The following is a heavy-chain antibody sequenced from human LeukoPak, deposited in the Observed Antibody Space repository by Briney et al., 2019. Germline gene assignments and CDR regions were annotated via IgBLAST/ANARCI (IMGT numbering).Heavy chain of an antibody. CDR1: GFTFSSFK. V-gene: IGHV3-21*06. CDR2: ISPSSTYI. D-gene: IGHD3-16*01. CDR3: ARDFTGGEYFDS. J-gene: IGHJ4*02. Sequence: PGGSLRLSCAASGFTFSSFKMTWVRQAPGKGLEWVASISPSSTYIYYGGSLKGRVTVSRDNAKSLLFLHMSSLRPDDTAVYYCARDFTGGEYFDSWGQGALVSVSS.